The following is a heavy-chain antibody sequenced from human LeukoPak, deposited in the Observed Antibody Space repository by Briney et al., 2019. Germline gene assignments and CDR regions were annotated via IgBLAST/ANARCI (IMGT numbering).Heavy chain of an antibody. CDR1: GFSITSGYY. Sequence: SETLSLTCNVSGFSITSGYYWGWIRQPPGKGLEWIGSTYHSGTTHFNPSFKSRVTISVDTSKNQFSLKLNSVTAADTAVYYCATYYTIYDPFDYWGHGTLVTVSS. J-gene: IGHJ4*01. D-gene: IGHD3-3*01. CDR3: ATYYTIYDPFDY. CDR2: TYHSGTT. V-gene: IGHV4-38-2*02.